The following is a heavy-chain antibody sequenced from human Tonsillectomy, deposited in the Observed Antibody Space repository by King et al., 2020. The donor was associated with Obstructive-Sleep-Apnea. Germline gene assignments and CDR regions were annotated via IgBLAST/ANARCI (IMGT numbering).Heavy chain of an antibody. Sequence: VQLVESGGGLVQPGGSLRLSCAASGFTFSSYWMHWVRQVPGKGLVWVSRINTDGSNTTYADSVKGRFTISRDNAKNTLYLEMKGLRAEDTAVYYCSREAPFDWLLYEGETWGQGTLVTVSS. J-gene: IGHJ5*02. V-gene: IGHV3-74*01. CDR2: INTDGSNT. CDR3: SREAPFDWLLYEGET. D-gene: IGHD3-9*01. CDR1: GFTFSSYW.